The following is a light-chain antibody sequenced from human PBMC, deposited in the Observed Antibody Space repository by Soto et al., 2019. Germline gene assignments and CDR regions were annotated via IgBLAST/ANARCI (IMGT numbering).Light chain of an antibody. CDR2: DVS. J-gene: IGLJ2*01. CDR3: SSYSTRSIVV. Sequence: QSALTQPASVSTSPGQSITISCSGTSSDVGGYNSVSWYQQHPGKAPKLMIYDVSNRPSGVSNRFSGSKSGNTASLTISGLQAEDEAHYYCSSYSTRSIVVFGGGTKRTVL. V-gene: IGLV2-14*01. CDR1: SSDVGGYNS.